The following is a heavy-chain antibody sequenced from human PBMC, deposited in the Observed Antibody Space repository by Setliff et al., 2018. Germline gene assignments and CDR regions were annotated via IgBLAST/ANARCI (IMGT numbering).Heavy chain of an antibody. V-gene: IGHV4-34*01. CDR2: INHSGST. Sequence: SETLSLTCAVYGGSFSTYYWIWIRQPPGKGLEWIGEINHSGSTNYNPSLKSRVTISVDTSKNQFSLKLSSVTAADTAVYYCARDRWKVIVNRGDDAFDLWGQGTMVTVSS. D-gene: IGHD3-22*01. CDR1: GGSFSTYY. J-gene: IGHJ3*01. CDR3: ARDRWKVIVNRGDDAFDL.